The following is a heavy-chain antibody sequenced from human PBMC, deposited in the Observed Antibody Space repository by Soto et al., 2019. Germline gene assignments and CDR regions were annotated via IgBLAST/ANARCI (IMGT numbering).Heavy chain of an antibody. CDR1: GGSIDGRN. Sequence: QVQLQESGPGLVKPSETLSLTCTVSGGSIDGRNCAWIRQPPGKGLEWLGYVYYDGVSRYNPSVKSRLTLPVATAKSQFSLQLRSVPAADTAVYYCVRQGIGNLHGLVDVWGRGTTVTVSS. V-gene: IGHV4-59*08. J-gene: IGHJ6*02. CDR2: VYYDGVS. CDR3: VRQGIGNLHGLVDV. D-gene: IGHD3-10*01.